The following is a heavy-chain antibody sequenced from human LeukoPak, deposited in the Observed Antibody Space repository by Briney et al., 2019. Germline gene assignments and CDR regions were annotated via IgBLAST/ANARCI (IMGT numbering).Heavy chain of an antibody. CDR3: AKEGRSLQTY. CDR2: SIGSGGSA. CDR1: GFTFSTYT. V-gene: IGHV3-23*01. D-gene: IGHD5-24*01. J-gene: IGHJ4*02. Sequence: GGSLRLSCAASGFTFSTYTMNWIRQAPGKGLEWVSGSIGSGGSAFYADSVKGRFSISRDNAKNSLYLQMNSLRVEDTAVYYCAKEGRSLQTYWGQGTLVTVSS.